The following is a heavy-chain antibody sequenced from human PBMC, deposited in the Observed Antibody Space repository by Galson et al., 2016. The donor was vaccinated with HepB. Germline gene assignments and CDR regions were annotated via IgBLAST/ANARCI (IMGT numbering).Heavy chain of an antibody. Sequence: SLRLSCAASGFTFSRYGMHWVRQAPGKGLEWVAVISYDGGDKHYADSVKGRFTVSRDNSKNNMFLQMNSLRSEDTAVYYCARGGGITMVRGVMPGWFDPWGQGTLVTVSS. CDR3: ARGGGITMVRGVMPGWFDP. CDR2: ISYDGGDK. CDR1: GFTFSRYG. D-gene: IGHD3-10*01. V-gene: IGHV3-30*19. J-gene: IGHJ5*02.